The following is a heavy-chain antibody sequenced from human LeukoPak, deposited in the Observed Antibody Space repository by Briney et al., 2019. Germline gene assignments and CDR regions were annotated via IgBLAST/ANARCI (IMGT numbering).Heavy chain of an antibody. CDR2: ISSVGDNI. CDR1: GFTFSTYA. CDR3: ANWDASHSSGWYDY. J-gene: IGHJ4*02. Sequence: GGALRLSCAASGFTFSTYAMSWVRQAPGKGLEWVTHISSVGDNIHYADSVKGRFTISRDNSKNTLYLQMNSLRAEDTAVYYCANWDASHSSGWYDYRGQGTLVTVSS. D-gene: IGHD6-19*01. V-gene: IGHV3-23*01.